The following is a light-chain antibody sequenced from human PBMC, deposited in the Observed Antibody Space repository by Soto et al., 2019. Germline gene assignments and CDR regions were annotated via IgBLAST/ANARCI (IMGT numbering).Light chain of an antibody. Sequence: QSVLTQPPSVAGAPGERGTISRNGRRPNNGAGYDVHWYQQLPGTAPKLLIYGNSNRPSGVPDRFSGSKSGTSASLAITGLQAEDEADYYCQSYDSSLSGVVFGGGTKLTVL. J-gene: IGLJ2*01. CDR1: RPNNGAGYD. V-gene: IGLV1-40*01. CDR3: QSYDSSLSGVV. CDR2: GNS.